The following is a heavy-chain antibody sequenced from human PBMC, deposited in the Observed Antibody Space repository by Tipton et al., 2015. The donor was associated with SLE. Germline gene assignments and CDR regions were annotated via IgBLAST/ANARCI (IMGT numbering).Heavy chain of an antibody. Sequence: LRLSCTVSGGSISSGSCYWSWIRQPAGKGLEYIGRTYISGSTNYNPSLKSRVTISVDTSKNQFSLKLSSVTAADTAVYYCARVVKGSSWYWFDPWGQGTLVTVSS. V-gene: IGHV4-61*02. CDR3: ARVVKGSSWYWFDP. J-gene: IGHJ5*02. CDR2: TYISGST. CDR1: GGSISSGSCY. D-gene: IGHD6-13*01.